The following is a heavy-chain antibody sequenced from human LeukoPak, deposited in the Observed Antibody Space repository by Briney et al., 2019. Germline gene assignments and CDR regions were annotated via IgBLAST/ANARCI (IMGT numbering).Heavy chain of an antibody. CDR2: ISDSGGNT. Sequence: GGSLRLSCAASGFTFSNYAMSWDRQAPGKGLEWVSGISDSGGNTFYADSVKGRFTISRDNSKNTLYLQMNSLRAEDTAVYYCARVWYSSGWYWIDYWGQGTLVTVSS. D-gene: IGHD6-19*01. CDR1: GFTFSNYA. V-gene: IGHV3-23*01. J-gene: IGHJ4*02. CDR3: ARVWYSSGWYWIDY.